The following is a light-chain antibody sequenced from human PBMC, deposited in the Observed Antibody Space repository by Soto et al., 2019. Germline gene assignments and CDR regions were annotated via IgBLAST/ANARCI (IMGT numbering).Light chain of an antibody. J-gene: IGKJ3*01. V-gene: IGKV1-12*01. CDR1: QGISSW. Sequence: DIQMTQSPSSVSASVGDRVTITCRASQGISSWLDWYQQKPGKAPKLLIYAASSLQSGVPSRFSGSGSGTDFTLTISSLQHEDVATYYCQQANSFPFTFGPGTKVHIK. CDR2: AAS. CDR3: QQANSFPFT.